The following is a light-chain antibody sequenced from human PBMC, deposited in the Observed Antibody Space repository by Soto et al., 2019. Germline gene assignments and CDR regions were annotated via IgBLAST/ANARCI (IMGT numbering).Light chain of an antibody. CDR1: SSDVGYYNY. CDR2: EVN. V-gene: IGLV2-8*01. J-gene: IGLJ2*01. CDR3: TSYAVGINVI. Sequence: QSALTQPPSASGSPGQSVTISCTGTSSDVGYYNYVSWYQQHPGKAPKLIIYEVNKRPSGVPDRFSGSKSGNMASLTVSGLQDEDEAEYYCTSYAVGINVIFGGGTKVTVL.